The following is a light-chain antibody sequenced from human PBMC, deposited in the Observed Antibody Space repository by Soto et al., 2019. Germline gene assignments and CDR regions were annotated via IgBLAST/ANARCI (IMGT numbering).Light chain of an antibody. CDR1: QSVSSH. Sequence: ELVLTQSPATLSLSPGARAALSCRASQSVSSHLAWYQHTPGQAPRLLLYDASIRAAGIPARCSGSRSGTDFTLIISSLAPEDLAVYYCQQRSNRPLTFGGGTKVEIK. J-gene: IGKJ4*01. CDR3: QQRSNRPLT. V-gene: IGKV3-11*01. CDR2: DAS.